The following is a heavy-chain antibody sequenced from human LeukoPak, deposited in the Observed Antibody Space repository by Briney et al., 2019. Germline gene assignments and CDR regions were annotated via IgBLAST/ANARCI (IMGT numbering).Heavy chain of an antibody. CDR2: INHSGST. J-gene: IGHJ5*02. V-gene: IGHV4-34*01. CDR1: GGSFSGYY. Sequence: MASETLSLTCAVYGGSFSGYYWSWIRQPPGKGLEWIGEINHSGSTNYNPSLKSRVTISVDTSKNQFSLKLSSVTAADTAVYYCARGFNMATIRGGRRWFDPWGQGTLVTVSS. CDR3: ARGFNMATIRGGRRWFDP. D-gene: IGHD5-24*01.